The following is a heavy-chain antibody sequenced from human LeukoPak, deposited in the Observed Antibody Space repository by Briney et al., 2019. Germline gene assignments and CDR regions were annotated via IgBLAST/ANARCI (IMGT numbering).Heavy chain of an antibody. CDR2: ISAYNGNT. D-gene: IGHD3-16*02. Sequence: PGASVKVSCKASGGTFSSYAISWVRQAPGQGLEWMGWISAYNGNTNYAQKLQGRVTMTTDTSTSTAYMELRSLRSDDTAVYYCARDLDYDYVWGSYRRNTPLLYGMDVWGQGTTVTVSS. J-gene: IGHJ6*02. V-gene: IGHV1-18*01. CDR3: ARDLDYDYVWGSYRRNTPLLYGMDV. CDR1: GGTFSSYA.